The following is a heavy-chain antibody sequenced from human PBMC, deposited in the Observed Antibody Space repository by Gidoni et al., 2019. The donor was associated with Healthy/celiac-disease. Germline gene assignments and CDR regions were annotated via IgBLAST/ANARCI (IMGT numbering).Heavy chain of an antibody. Sequence: QVQLQESGPGLVQPSETLSLTCTVSGGSISSYHWSWIRPPPGKGLEWIGYIYYRGSNNYNPSLKSRVTRSVDTSKNQFSLKLSSVTAADTAVYYWAREGLQGLDYWGQGTLVTVSS. CDR1: GGSISSYH. D-gene: IGHD4-4*01. CDR2: IYYRGSN. J-gene: IGHJ4*02. V-gene: IGHV4-59*01. CDR3: AREGLQGLDY.